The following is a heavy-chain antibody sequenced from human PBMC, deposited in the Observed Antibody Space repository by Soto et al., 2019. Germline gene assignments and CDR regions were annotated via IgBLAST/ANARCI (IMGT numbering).Heavy chain of an antibody. CDR3: AQATNGDYVYYGLDV. V-gene: IGHV1-69*01. D-gene: IGHD3-16*01. J-gene: IGHJ6*02. Sequence: QVQLVQSGAEVKKPGSSVKVSCKASGGTFSTYSISWVRQAPGQGLEWMGGIIPIFGTSNFAQNFQGRVTITADESTSTAYMELNSLRSEDTAVYYCAQATNGDYVYYGLDVWGQGTTVTVSS. CDR2: IIPIFGTS. CDR1: GGTFSTYS.